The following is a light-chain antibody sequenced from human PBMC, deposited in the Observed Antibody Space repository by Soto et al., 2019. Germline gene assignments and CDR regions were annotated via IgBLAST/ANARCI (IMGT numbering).Light chain of an antibody. V-gene: IGKV4-1*01. CDR3: QQYSSTPRT. J-gene: IGKJ1*01. Sequence: DIVMTQSPDSLAVSLGERATINCKSSQSVLYSSNNKNYLTWYQQKPGQPPKLLIYWASTRESGVTDRFSGSGSGTDFTLTISSLQAEDVAVYYCQQYSSTPRTFGQGNKVEIK. CDR2: WAS. CDR1: QSVLYSSNNKNY.